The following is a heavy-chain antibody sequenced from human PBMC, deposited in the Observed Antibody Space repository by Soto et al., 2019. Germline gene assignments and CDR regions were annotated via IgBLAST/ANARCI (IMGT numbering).Heavy chain of an antibody. CDR1: GGSISSGGYY. Sequence: SETLSLTCTVSGGSISSGGYYWSWIRQHPGKGLEWIGYIYYSGSTYYNPSLKSRVTISVDTSKNQFSLKLSSLTAADTAVYYCARADDSSGYYFDYWGQGTLVTVSS. CDR2: IYYSGST. V-gene: IGHV4-31*03. J-gene: IGHJ4*02. CDR3: ARADDSSGYYFDY. D-gene: IGHD3-22*01.